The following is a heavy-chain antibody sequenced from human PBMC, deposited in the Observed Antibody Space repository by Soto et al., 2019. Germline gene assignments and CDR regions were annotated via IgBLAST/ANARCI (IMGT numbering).Heavy chain of an antibody. CDR2: IIPIFGTA. J-gene: IGHJ6*02. Sequence: SVKVSCKASGGTFSSYAISWVRQAPGQGLEWMGGIIPIFGTANYAQKFQGRVTITADESTSTAYMELSSLRSEDTAVDYCARGTYSAILTGQLIVTHYCNDGKYVWGQGNTIAVCS. CDR3: ARGTYSAILTGQLIVTHYCNDGKYV. D-gene: IGHD3-9*01. CDR1: GGTFSSYA. V-gene: IGHV1-69*13.